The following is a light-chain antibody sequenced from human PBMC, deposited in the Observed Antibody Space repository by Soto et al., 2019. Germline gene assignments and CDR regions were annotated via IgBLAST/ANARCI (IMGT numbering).Light chain of an antibody. CDR1: QSIRNY. Sequence: DMVLTQSPATLSLSPGERATLSCRASQSIRNYLAWYQQKPGQAPRLLIYDASNWATGIPARFSGSWSGTDSIPAICRLEHDDSGVYCRQQGHDLYTFGEGTKVNIK. CDR3: QQGHDLYT. CDR2: DAS. J-gene: IGKJ2*01. V-gene: IGKV3-11*01.